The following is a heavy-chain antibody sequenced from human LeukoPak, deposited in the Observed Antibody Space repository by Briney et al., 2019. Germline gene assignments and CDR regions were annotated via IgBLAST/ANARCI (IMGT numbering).Heavy chain of an antibody. J-gene: IGHJ4*02. CDR2: ISYDGSNK. CDR3: ARVTGLELQACDY. V-gene: IGHV3-30-3*01. D-gene: IGHD1-7*01. CDR1: GFTFSSYA. Sequence: PGGSLRHSCAASGFTFSSYAMHWVRQAPGKGLEWVAVISYDGSNKYYADSVKGRFTISRDNSKNTLYLQMNSLRAEDTAVYYCARVTGLELQACDYWGQGTLVTVSS.